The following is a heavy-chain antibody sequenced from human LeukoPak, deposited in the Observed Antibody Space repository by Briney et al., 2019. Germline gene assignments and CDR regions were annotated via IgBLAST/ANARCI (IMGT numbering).Heavy chain of an antibody. D-gene: IGHD6-19*01. V-gene: IGHV3-7*01. Sequence: GGSLRLSCTASGFSFSNHYMRWIRQAPGKGLEWVANINEDGSTKWHLGSVKGRFTVSRDNARNSLYLQMNSLRVEDTAVYYCTRVIVAVPGYFDYFDFWGQGVLVTVSS. CDR3: TRVIVAVPGYFDYFDF. J-gene: IGHJ4*02. CDR1: GFSFSNHY. CDR2: INEDGSTK.